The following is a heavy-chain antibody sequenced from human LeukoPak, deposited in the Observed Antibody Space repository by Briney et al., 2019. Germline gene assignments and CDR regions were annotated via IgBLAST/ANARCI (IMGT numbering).Heavy chain of an antibody. CDR1: GFTFSSYA. CDR3: ASSSASVGATQDY. Sequence: PGGSLRLSCAASGFTFSSYAMHWVRQAPGKGLEWVAVISYDGSNKYYADSVKGRFTISRDNSKNTLYLQMNSLRAEDTAVYYCASSSASVGATQDYWGQGTLVTVSS. V-gene: IGHV3-30-3*01. J-gene: IGHJ4*02. D-gene: IGHD1-26*01. CDR2: ISYDGSNK.